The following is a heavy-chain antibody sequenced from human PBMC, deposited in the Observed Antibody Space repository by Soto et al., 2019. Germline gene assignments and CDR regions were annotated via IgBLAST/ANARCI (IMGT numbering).Heavy chain of an antibody. CDR2: ISWNSGSI. CDR3: AKDIVSRRYCSGGSCYSDWGIFDY. CDR1: GFTFDDYA. J-gene: IGHJ4*02. Sequence: EVQLVESGGGLVQPGRSLRLSCAASGFTFDDYAMHWVRQAPGKGLDWVSGISWNSGSIGYADSVKGRFTISRDNAKNSLYLQMNSLRAEDTALYYCAKDIVSRRYCSGGSCYSDWGIFDYCGQGTLVTVSS. V-gene: IGHV3-9*01. D-gene: IGHD2-15*01.